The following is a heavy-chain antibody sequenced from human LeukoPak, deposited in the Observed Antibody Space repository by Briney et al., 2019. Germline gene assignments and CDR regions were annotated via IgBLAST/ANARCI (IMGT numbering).Heavy chain of an antibody. CDR2: ISYDGSNK. Sequence: PGGSLRLSCAASGFTFSYYAMHWVRQAPGKGLEWVAVISYDGSNKYYADSVKGRFAISRDNSKNTLYLQMSSLRAEDTAVYYCARDSLPYGSGRDTFPFDYWGQGTLVTVSS. J-gene: IGHJ4*02. CDR1: GFTFSYYA. V-gene: IGHV3-30*09. D-gene: IGHD3-10*01. CDR3: ARDSLPYGSGRDTFPFDY.